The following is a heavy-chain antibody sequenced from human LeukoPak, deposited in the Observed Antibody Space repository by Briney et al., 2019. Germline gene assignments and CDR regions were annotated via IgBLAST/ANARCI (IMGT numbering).Heavy chain of an antibody. CDR1: GFTFSSYG. CDR2: ISYDGSNK. Sequence: GGSLRLSCAASGFTFSSYGMHWVRQAPGKGLEWVAVISYDGSNKYYADSVKGRFTISRDNSKNTLYLQMNSLRAEDTAVYYCAKEGYDFWSGYLAYYYFDYWGQGTLVTVSS. J-gene: IGHJ4*02. CDR3: AKEGYDFWSGYLAYYYFDY. V-gene: IGHV3-30*18. D-gene: IGHD3-3*01.